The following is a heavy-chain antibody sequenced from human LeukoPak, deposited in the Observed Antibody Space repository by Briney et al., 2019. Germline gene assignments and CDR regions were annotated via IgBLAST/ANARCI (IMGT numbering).Heavy chain of an antibody. CDR2: IKQDESER. Sequence: GGSLRLSCAASGFSLSSYGMTWVRQAPGKGPEWVADIKQDESERYTVDSVKGRFTISRDNAKNSVYLQMNSLRAEDTALYYCARLSAYYYGSYFYYYMDVWGKGTTVTVSS. CDR3: ARLSAYYYGSYFYYYMDV. J-gene: IGHJ6*03. V-gene: IGHV3-7*01. CDR1: GFSLSSYG. D-gene: IGHD3-10*01.